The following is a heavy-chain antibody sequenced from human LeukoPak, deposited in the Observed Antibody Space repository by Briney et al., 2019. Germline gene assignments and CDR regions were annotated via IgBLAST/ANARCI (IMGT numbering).Heavy chain of an antibody. CDR1: GFTFSSYG. CDR2: IWYDGSNK. V-gene: IGHV3-33*01. CDR3: ARDDGGNSRYFDY. D-gene: IGHD4-23*01. Sequence: PGGSLRLSCAASGFTFSSYGMHWVRQAPGKGLEWVAVIWYDGSNKYYADSVKGRFTISRDNSKNTLYLQMNSLRAEDTAVYYCARDDGGNSRYFDYWGQGTLVTVSS. J-gene: IGHJ4*02.